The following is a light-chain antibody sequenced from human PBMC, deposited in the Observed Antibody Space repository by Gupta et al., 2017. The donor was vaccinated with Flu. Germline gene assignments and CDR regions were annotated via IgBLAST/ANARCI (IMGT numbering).Light chain of an antibody. CDR2: GAS. J-gene: IGKJ4*01. CDR3: HQDDTSPLT. Sequence: DIVLTQSPGTLPLSPGEGATLSCRASQTVSRNYLAWYQQKPGQAPRLLIYGASSRTTGIPDRFSGSGSGTDFTLTITRLEPEDFAVYYCHQDDTSPLTFGGGTKVEIK. CDR1: QTVSRNY. V-gene: IGKV3-20*01.